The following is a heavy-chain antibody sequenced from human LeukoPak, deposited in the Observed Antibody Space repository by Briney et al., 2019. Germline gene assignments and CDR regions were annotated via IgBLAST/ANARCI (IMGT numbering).Heavy chain of an antibody. D-gene: IGHD3-22*01. CDR3: ARRAGDYSHPYDY. CDR1: GLTVSSNC. J-gene: IGHJ4*02. CDR2: NSGGST. V-gene: IGHV3-53*01. Sequence: GGSLRLSCAASGLTVSSNCMSWVRQAPGKGLEWVSFNSGGSTYYTDSVKGRFTISRDNSKNTLYLQMNSLRAEDTAVYYCARRAGDYSHPYDYWGQGILATVSS.